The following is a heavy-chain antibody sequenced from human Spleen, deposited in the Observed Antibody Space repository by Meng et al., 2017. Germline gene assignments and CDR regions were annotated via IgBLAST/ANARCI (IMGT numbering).Heavy chain of an antibody. D-gene: IGHD2-15*01. CDR1: GFTFSTYS. CDR3: AINRAGYCGGGSCYDY. CDR2: VRGGGV. Sequence: EVQLVESGGGLVQPGGSLRLSCAASGFTFSTYSMSWVRQAPGKGLEWVSAVRGGGVYYADSVKGRFTISRDNSKNTLYLQMNSLRAEDTAIYYCAINRAGYCGGGSCYDYWGQGTLVTVSS. V-gene: IGHV3-23*04. J-gene: IGHJ4*02.